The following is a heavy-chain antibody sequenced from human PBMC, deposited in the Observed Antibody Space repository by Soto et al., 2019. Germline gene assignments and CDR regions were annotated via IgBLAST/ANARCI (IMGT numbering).Heavy chain of an antibody. Sequence: PGGSLRLSCAASGFTFSSYAMHWVRQAPGKGLEWVAVISYDGSNKYYADSVKGRFTISRDNSKNTLYLQMNSLRAEDTAVYYCARQEAVAAAFDYWGQGTLVTVSS. CDR2: ISYDGSNK. CDR3: ARQEAVAAAFDY. D-gene: IGHD6-19*01. J-gene: IGHJ4*02. V-gene: IGHV3-30-3*01. CDR1: GFTFSSYA.